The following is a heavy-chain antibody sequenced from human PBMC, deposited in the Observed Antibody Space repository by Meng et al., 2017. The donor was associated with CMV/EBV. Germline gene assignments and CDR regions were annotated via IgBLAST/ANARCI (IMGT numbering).Heavy chain of an antibody. CDR1: GVSIRTHY. D-gene: IGHD1-1*01. CDR2: IHYTGRA. J-gene: IGHJ4*02. V-gene: IGHV4-59*11. Sequence: GQLTESGPGLVKPPATLSLTCRVSGVSIRTHYWSWVRQTPGKGLEWIASIHYTGRADYSPSLKSRLTISVDTSDSQLSLKLSSVTPADTAMYYCAERGGGYWGQGILVTVSS. CDR3: AERGGGY.